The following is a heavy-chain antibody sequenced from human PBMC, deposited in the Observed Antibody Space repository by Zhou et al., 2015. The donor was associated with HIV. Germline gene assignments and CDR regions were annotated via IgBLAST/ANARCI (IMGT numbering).Heavy chain of an antibody. Sequence: QVQLVQSGAEVKKPGSSVKVSCKASGGPFNSYSINWVRQAPGHALEWMGGIIPILRIPNYAETLQGRVTITADTSTNTVYMEVSSLKYEDTAVYYCARRGDGDNGYYFDYWGQGTLVTVSS. CDR3: ARRGDGDNGYYFDY. D-gene: IGHD5-24*01. J-gene: IGHJ4*02. V-gene: IGHV1-69*02. CDR2: IIPILRIP. CDR1: GGPFNSYS.